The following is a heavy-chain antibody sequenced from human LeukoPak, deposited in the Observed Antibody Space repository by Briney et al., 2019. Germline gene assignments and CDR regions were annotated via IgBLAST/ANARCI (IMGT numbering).Heavy chain of an antibody. J-gene: IGHJ6*02. D-gene: IGHD4-11*01. CDR2: IKQDGSEK. CDR1: GFTFSSYW. CDR3: ARVGWVQDYSNYYYYYGMDV. V-gene: IGHV3-7*01. Sequence: GGSLRLSCAASGFTFSSYWMSWVRQAPGKGLEWVANIKQDGSEKYYVDSVKGRFTISRDNAKNSLYLQMNSLRAEDTAVYYCARVGWVQDYSNYYYYYGMDVWGQGTTVTVSS.